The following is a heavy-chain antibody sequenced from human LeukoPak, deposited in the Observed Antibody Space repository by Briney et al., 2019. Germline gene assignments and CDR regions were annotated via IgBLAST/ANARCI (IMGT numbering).Heavy chain of an antibody. Sequence: GRSLRLSCAASGFTFSSYGMHWVRQAPGKGLEWVAVIWYDGSNKYYADSVKGRFTISRDKSKNTLYLQMNSLRAEDTAVYYCARGSAVGATRISPHYWGQGTLVTVSS. D-gene: IGHD1-26*01. CDR3: ARGSAVGATRISPHY. CDR1: GFTFSSYG. J-gene: IGHJ4*02. CDR2: IWYDGSNK. V-gene: IGHV3-33*01.